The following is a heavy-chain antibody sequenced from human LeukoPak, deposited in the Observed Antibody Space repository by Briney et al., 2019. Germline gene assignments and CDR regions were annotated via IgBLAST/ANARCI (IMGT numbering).Heavy chain of an antibody. CDR1: GFTFSNYG. D-gene: IGHD5-12*01. CDR3: AKSRTAVATIRYFDY. V-gene: IGHV3-30*18. Sequence: GGSLRPSCAASGFTFSNYGMHWVRQAPGKGLEWVAVISYDGSNKYYADSVKGRFTISRDNSKNTLYLQMNSLRAEDTAVYYCAKSRTAVATIRYFDYWGQGTLVTVSS. J-gene: IGHJ4*02. CDR2: ISYDGSNK.